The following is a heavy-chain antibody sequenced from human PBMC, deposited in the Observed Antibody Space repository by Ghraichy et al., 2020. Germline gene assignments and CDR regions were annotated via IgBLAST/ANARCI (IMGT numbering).Heavy chain of an antibody. V-gene: IGHV1-2*02. CDR2: INPNSGGT. J-gene: IGHJ4*02. D-gene: IGHD6-19*01. Sequence: ASVKVSCKASGYTFTGYYMHWVRQAPGQGLEWMGWINPNSGGTNYAQKFQGRVTMTRDTSISTAYMELSRLRSDDTAVYYCARDLRGIAVAGSRGLGYWGQGTLVTVSS. CDR1: GYTFTGYY. CDR3: ARDLRGIAVAGSRGLGY.